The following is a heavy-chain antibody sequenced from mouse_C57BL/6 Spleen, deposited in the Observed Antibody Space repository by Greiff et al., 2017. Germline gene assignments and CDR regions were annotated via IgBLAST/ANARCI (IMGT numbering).Heavy chain of an antibody. D-gene: IGHD1-1*01. CDR1: GYTFTDYY. J-gene: IGHJ3*01. Sequence: EVKLQQSGPVLVKPGASVKMSCKASGYTFTDYYMNWVKQSHGKSLEWIGVINPYNGGTSYNQKFKGKATLTVDKSTSTAYMELNSLTSEDAAVYYCARSTVVDRTWFAYWGQGTLVTVSA. CDR3: ARSTVVDRTWFAY. V-gene: IGHV1-19*01. CDR2: INPYNGGT.